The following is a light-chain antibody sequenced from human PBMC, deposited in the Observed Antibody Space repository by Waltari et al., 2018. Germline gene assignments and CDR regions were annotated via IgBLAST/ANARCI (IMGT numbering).Light chain of an antibody. CDR1: SRDVGSYNC. J-gene: IGLJ3*02. Sequence: QSALTQPASVSGTPGQSITISCTGTSRDVGSYNCVSWYQQNPGEVPKLMIYEVNKRPSGVADRFAGSKSGNTATLTISGLQAEDEADYYCSSHTSDLSWLFGGGTKVTVL. CDR3: SSHTSDLSWL. CDR2: EVN. V-gene: IGLV2-23*02.